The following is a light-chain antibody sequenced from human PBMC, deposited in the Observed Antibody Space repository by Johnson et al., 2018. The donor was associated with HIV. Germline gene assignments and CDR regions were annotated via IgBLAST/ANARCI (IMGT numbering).Light chain of an antibody. V-gene: IGLV1-51*01. Sequence: QPVLTQPPSVSAAPGQKVTISCSGSTSKIGNNYVSWYQHLPGAAPKLLIYDSNKRPSGISDRFSGSKSGTSATLGITGLQTGDEADYYCGTWDSSRSAGCYVFGTWTKVTVL. CDR1: TSKIGNNY. CDR2: DSN. CDR3: GTWDSSRSAGCYV. J-gene: IGLJ1*01.